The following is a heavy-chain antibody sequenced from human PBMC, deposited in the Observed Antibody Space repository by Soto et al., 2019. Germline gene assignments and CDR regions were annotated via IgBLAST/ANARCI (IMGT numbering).Heavy chain of an antibody. J-gene: IGHJ4*02. CDR1: GFTFSSYA. Sequence: EVQLLESGGGLVQPGGFLRLSCAASGFTFSSYAMSWVRQAPGKGLEWVSAISGSGGSTYYADSVKGRFTISRDNSKNTLYLQMNSLRAEDTAVYYCAKDRDYYDSSGYSVCFDYWGQGTLVTVSS. D-gene: IGHD3-22*01. CDR3: AKDRDYYDSSGYSVCFDY. CDR2: ISGSGGST. V-gene: IGHV3-23*01.